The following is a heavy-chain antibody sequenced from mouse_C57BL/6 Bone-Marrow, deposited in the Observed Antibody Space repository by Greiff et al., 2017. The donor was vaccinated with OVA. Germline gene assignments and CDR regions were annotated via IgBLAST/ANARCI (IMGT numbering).Heavy chain of an antibody. J-gene: IGHJ1*03. V-gene: IGHV1-72*01. CDR2: IDPNSGGT. Sequence: VQLQQSGAELVKPGASVKLSCKASGYTFTSYWMHWVKQRPGRGLEWIGRIDPNSGGTTYNEKFKSKATLTVDKPSSTAYMQLSSLTSEDSAVYYCARSPLLLPWYFDVWGTGTTVTVSS. CDR1: GYTFTSYW. D-gene: IGHD1-1*01. CDR3: ARSPLLLPWYFDV.